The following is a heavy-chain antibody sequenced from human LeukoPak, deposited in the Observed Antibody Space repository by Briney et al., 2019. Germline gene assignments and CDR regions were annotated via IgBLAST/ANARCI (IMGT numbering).Heavy chain of an antibody. V-gene: IGHV4-38-2*02. Sequence: SSDTLSLPCAVSGYSISGGHYWGWIRPPPGKGLEWIGSIYHSGSTYYNPYLRRRVTISVDTSKNHFSPKLRSVTAADTAVYFWARDRSAIYYDSSGYYPKDYFDYWGQGTLVTVSS. D-gene: IGHD3-22*01. CDR1: GYSISGGHY. J-gene: IGHJ4*02. CDR2: IYHSGST. CDR3: ARDRSAIYYDSSGYYPKDYFDY.